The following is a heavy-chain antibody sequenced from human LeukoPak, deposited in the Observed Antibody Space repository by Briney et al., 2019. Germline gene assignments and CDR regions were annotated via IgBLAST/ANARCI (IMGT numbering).Heavy chain of an antibody. J-gene: IGHJ4*02. CDR3: ARVPKGSTSCCLDY. CDR2: MNPNSGNT. V-gene: IGHV1-8*03. CDR1: GGTFISYA. Sequence: GASVKVSCKASGGTFISYAISWVRQAPGQGLEWMGWMNPNSGNTGYAQKFQGRVTITRNTSISTAYMELSSLRSEDTAVYYCARVPKGSTSCCLDYWGQGTLVTVSS. D-gene: IGHD2-2*01.